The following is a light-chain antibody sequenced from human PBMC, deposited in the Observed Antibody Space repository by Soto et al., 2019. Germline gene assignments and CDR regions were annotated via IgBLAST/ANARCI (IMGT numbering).Light chain of an antibody. J-gene: IGKJ4*01. CDR2: DAS. CDR1: QSVSRH. V-gene: IGKV3-11*01. CDR3: QQRSNWPPVT. Sequence: EVVLTQSPATLSLSPGERATLSCRASQSVSRHLAWYQQKPGQAPRLLILDASDRATGIPARFSGSESGTNFTLALSSLEPEDFAVYYCQQRSNWPPVTFGGGTKVEIK.